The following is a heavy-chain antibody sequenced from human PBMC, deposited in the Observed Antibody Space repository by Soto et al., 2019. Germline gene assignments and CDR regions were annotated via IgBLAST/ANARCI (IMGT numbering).Heavy chain of an antibody. V-gene: IGHV4-59*01. Sequence: SETLSLTCTVCGGSISSNYWTWIRQPPGKGLEWIGYVYNSGSTNYNPSLKSRVTISEDTSKSQFSLKVNSMTAADTAVYYCARYRREAVAGYTLDNWGQGILVTVSS. CDR1: GGSISSNY. CDR3: ARYRREAVAGYTLDN. CDR2: VYNSGST. D-gene: IGHD6-13*01. J-gene: IGHJ4*02.